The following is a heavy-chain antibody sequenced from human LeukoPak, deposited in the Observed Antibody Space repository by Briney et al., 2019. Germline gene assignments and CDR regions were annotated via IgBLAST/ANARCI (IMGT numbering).Heavy chain of an antibody. D-gene: IGHD6-19*01. Sequence: SQTLSLTCAISGDSVSSNNAAWNWIRQSPSRGLEWLGRTYYRSKWYNEYAVSMRSRITINVDTSKNQFSLHLNSVTPEDTAVYYCARELYSSGWPFDYWGQGTLVTVSS. CDR3: ARELYSSGWPFDY. CDR2: TYYRSKWYN. V-gene: IGHV6-1*01. CDR1: GDSVSSNNAA. J-gene: IGHJ4*02.